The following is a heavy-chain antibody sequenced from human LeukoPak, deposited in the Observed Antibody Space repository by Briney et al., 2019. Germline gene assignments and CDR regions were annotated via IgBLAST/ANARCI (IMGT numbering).Heavy chain of an antibody. CDR2: IYYSGST. CDR1: GGSISSGGYY. Sequence: SETLSLTCTVSGGSISSGGYYWSWIRQHPGKGLEWIGYIYYSGSTYYNPSLKSRVTISVDTSKNQFSLKLSSVTAADTAVYYCARDVPNCSSTSCSNYWGQGTLVTVSS. CDR3: ARDVPNCSSTSCSNY. J-gene: IGHJ4*02. D-gene: IGHD2-2*01. V-gene: IGHV4-31*03.